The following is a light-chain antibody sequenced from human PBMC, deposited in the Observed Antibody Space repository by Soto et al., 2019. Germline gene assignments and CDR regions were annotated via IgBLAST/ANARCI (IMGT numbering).Light chain of an antibody. J-gene: IGKJ4*01. Sequence: EIVLTQSPGTLSLSPGERATLSCRASQSVSRSYLAWYQQKPGQCPRLLIYGAFTRAYGIPDRFSGSESGTDFTLTISRLEPEDFAVYYCQQYDRSPLTFGGGTKVEI. V-gene: IGKV3-20*01. CDR1: QSVSRSY. CDR2: GAF. CDR3: QQYDRSPLT.